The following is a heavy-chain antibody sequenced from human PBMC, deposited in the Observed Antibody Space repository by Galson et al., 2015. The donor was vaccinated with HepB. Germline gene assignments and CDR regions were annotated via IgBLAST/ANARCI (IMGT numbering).Heavy chain of an antibody. J-gene: IGHJ5*01. Sequence: SVKVSCKASGFIFSNYGFSWARQAPGQGLEWMGWISAYDGRTNYAQKFQGRVTMTTDTSASTAYMELRSLRSDDTAVYFCARDVSNCVGRNIRRDSWGQGTLVTVSS. V-gene: IGHV1-18*04. CDR1: GFIFSNYG. D-gene: IGHD1-14*01. CDR2: ISAYDGRT. CDR3: ARDVSNCVGRNIRRDS.